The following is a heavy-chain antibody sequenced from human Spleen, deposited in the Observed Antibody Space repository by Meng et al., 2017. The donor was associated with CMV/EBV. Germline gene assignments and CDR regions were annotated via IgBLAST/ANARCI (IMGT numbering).Heavy chain of an antibody. CDR2: IYPGDSDI. V-gene: IGHV5-51*01. Sequence: GESLKISCKGSGYSFTDYWIGWVRQMPGKGLEWMGIIYPGDSDIKYSPSFQGQVTISADKSISTAFLQWSSLRASDTAMYYCARQEYSSSGDPYYYYGMDVWGQGTTVTVSS. CDR3: ARQEYSSSGDPYYYYGMDV. CDR1: GYSFTDYW. D-gene: IGHD6-6*01. J-gene: IGHJ6*02.